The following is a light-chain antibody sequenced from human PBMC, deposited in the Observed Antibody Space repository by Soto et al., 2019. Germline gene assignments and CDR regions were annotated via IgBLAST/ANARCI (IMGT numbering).Light chain of an antibody. CDR1: QSVSSSY. CDR3: QKYGSSPLT. V-gene: IGKV3-20*01. CDR2: GKS. Sequence: EIVLTQSPGTLSLSPGERATLSCRASQSVSSSYLAWYQQKPGQTPRLLIYGKSSRATGIPDRFSGSGSGTDFTLTISRLEPEDFAVYYCQKYGSSPLTFGGGTKVEIK. J-gene: IGKJ4*01.